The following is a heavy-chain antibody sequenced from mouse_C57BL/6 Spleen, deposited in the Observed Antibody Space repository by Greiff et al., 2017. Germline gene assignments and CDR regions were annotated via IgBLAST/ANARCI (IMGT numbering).Heavy chain of an antibody. J-gene: IGHJ2*01. CDR2: ISGGGGNT. D-gene: IGHD2-10*02. CDR3: ARSGYAPYYFDY. Sequence: EVQGVESGGGLVKPGGSLKLSCAASGFTFSSYTMSWVRQTPEKRLEWVATISGGGGNTYYPDSVKGRITISRDNAKNTLYLQMSSLRSEDTAFYYCARSGYAPYYFDYWGQGTTLTVSS. CDR1: GFTFSSYT. V-gene: IGHV5-9*01.